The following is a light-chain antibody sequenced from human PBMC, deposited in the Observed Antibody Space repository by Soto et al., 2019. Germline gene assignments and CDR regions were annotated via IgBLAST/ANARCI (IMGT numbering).Light chain of an antibody. CDR2: GAS. CDR1: QSVSSY. CDR3: QQYGTPSRT. J-gene: IGKJ1*01. V-gene: IGKV3-20*01. Sequence: EIVLTQSPGTLYLSPGERATLSCRASQSVSSYLAWYQQKPGQAPRLLIYGASSRATGIPDRFSGSGSGTDFTLTISRLEPEDFAVYYCQQYGTPSRTFGQGTKVEIK.